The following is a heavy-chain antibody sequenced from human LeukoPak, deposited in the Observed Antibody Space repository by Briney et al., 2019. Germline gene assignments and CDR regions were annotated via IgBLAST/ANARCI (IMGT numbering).Heavy chain of an antibody. D-gene: IGHD5-18*01. CDR3: VRHNYGYDY. J-gene: IGHJ4*02. CDR1: GFTFNRYW. CDR2: ILNDGGST. V-gene: IGHV3-74*01. Sequence: GGSLRLSCAASGFTFNRYWMHWVRQAPGEGPVWVAHILNDGGSTSYADSVKGRFTISRDNAKNTLSLQMNSLRAEDTGVYYCVRHNYGYDYWGQGTPVTVSS.